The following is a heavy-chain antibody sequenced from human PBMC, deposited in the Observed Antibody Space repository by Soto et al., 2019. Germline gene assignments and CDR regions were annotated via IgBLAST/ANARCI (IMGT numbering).Heavy chain of an antibody. Sequence: ASVKVSCKASGYTFTSYGISWVRQAPGQGLEWMGWISAYNGNTNYAQKLQGRVTMTTDTSTSTAYMELRSLRSDDTAVYYCARDPPTYSGSYSGPSYYYYGMDVWGQGTTVTVSS. J-gene: IGHJ6*02. CDR3: ARDPPTYSGSYSGPSYYYYGMDV. V-gene: IGHV1-18*04. CDR2: ISAYNGNT. CDR1: GYTFTSYG. D-gene: IGHD1-26*01.